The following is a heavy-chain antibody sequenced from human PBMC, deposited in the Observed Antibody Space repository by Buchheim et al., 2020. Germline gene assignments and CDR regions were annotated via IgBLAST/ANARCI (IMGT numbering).Heavy chain of an antibody. CDR1: GYTFTSYA. D-gene: IGHD6-13*01. CDR2: INTNTGNP. Sequence: QVQLVQSGSELKKPGASVKVSCKASGYTFTSYAMNWVRQAPGQGLEWMGWINTNTGNPTYAQGFTGRFVFSLGPSVRPAYLQISSLKAEDTAVYYCASSIAAAGTIAGEYFQHWGQGTL. CDR3: ASSIAAAGTIAGEYFQH. J-gene: IGHJ1*01. V-gene: IGHV7-4-1*02.